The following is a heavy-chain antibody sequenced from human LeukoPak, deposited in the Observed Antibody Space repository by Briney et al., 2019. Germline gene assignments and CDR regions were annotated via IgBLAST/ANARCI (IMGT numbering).Heavy chain of an antibody. D-gene: IGHD6-19*01. Sequence: GGSLRLSCAASGFTFSSSAMHWVRQSPGKGLEYVSAISNDGASTYYADSVQGRFTISRDNSKNTLYLQMSSLRAEDTAVYYCAKDFKSSGWYVLPYFDYWGQGTLVTVSS. J-gene: IGHJ4*02. CDR2: ISNDGAST. CDR1: GFTFSSSA. CDR3: AKDFKSSGWYVLPYFDY. V-gene: IGHV3-64*04.